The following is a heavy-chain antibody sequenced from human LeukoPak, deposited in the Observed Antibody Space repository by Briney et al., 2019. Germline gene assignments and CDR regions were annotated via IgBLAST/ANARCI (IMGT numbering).Heavy chain of an antibody. CDR2: ISAYNGNT. J-gene: IGHJ5*02. V-gene: IGHV1-18*01. D-gene: IGHD1-7*01. CDR3: ARGQEEHWYNWNYVPNNWFDP. CDR1: GYTFTSYG. Sequence: ASVKVSCKASGYTFTSYGISWVRQAPGHGLEWMGWISAYNGNTNYAQKLQGRVTMTTDTSTSTAYMELRSLRSDDTAVYYCARGQEEHWYNWNYVPNNWFDPWGQGTLVTVSS.